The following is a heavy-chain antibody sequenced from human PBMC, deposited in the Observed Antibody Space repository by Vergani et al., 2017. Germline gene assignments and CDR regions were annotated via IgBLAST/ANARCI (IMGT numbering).Heavy chain of an antibody. CDR3: ARSICSRNPPDYFDN. D-gene: IGHD1-14*01. CDR2: VEDSGYF. J-gene: IGHJ4*02. CDR1: GGSLSGYY. Sequence: QVQLQESGPGLVRPSETLSLTCTVSGGSLSGYYWNWIRQTPGEGLEWIGYVEDSGYFNYNPSLKTRVSMSSDTSNNQFSLMLSSVTVADTAVYYCARSICSRNPPDYFDNWGQGTLVTVSS. V-gene: IGHV4-59*01.